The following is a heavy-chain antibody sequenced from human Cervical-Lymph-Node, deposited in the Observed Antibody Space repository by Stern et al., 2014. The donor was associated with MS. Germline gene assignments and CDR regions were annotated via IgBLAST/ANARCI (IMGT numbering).Heavy chain of an antibody. CDR1: GFTFSTYD. CDR2: ISTTGGTT. J-gene: IGHJ5*02. D-gene: IGHD6-19*01. Sequence: QLVESGGGLVQPGGSLRLSCAASGFTFSTYDMSWVRRAPGKGPQFFSAISTTGGTTYYADSVKGRFTISRDNSKNTLYLQMNSLRAEDTAVYYCAKKSGSGWYYVSWGQGSLVTVSS. CDR3: AKKSGSGWYYVS. V-gene: IGHV3-23*04.